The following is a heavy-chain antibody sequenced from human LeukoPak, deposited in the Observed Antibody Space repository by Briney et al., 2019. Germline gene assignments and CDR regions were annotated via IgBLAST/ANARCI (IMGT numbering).Heavy chain of an antibody. CDR2: INPSGGST. CDR3: ARDLLTTQAVDYYYGMDV. V-gene: IGHV1-46*01. J-gene: IGHJ6*02. Sequence: ASVKVSCKASGYTFTSYYMHWVRQAPGQGLEWMGIINPSGGSTSYAQKFPGRVTMTRDTSTSTVYMELSSLRSEDTAVYYCARDLLTTQAVDYYYGMDVWGQGTTVTVSS. D-gene: IGHD4-11*01. CDR1: GYTFTSYY.